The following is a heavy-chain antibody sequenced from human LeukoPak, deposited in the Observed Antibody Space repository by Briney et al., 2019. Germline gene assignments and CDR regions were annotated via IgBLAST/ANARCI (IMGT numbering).Heavy chain of an antibody. Sequence: GGSLRLSCAASGFTFSAYGMSWVRQSPRKGLEWVANIKEDGSEMSYVDSVKGRFTISRDSAKNSLYLQMNSLRAEDTAVYYCARDLWDSSGYPLWGQGTLVTVSS. V-gene: IGHV3-7*01. D-gene: IGHD3-22*01. CDR2: IKEDGSEM. CDR3: ARDLWDSSGYPL. J-gene: IGHJ4*02. CDR1: GFTFSAYG.